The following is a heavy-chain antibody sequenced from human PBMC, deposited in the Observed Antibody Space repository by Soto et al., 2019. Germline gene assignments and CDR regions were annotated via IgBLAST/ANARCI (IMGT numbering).Heavy chain of an antibody. V-gene: IGHV1-69*13. CDR3: ARDGFAETDPQSQGSDV. CDR1: GGTFSNYA. CDR2: SIPGFGTT. J-gene: IGHJ6*02. Sequence: SVKVSCKASGGTFSNYAISWVRQAPGQGLEWMGGSIPGFGTTNYAQRFLGRVTITADESTSTAYMELSSLRSEDTAVYYCARDGFAETDPQSQGSDVWGQGTTVTVSS. D-gene: IGHD3-10*01.